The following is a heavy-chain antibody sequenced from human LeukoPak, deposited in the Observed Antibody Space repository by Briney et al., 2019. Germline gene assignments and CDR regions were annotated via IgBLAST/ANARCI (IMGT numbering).Heavy chain of an antibody. D-gene: IGHD2-21*01. V-gene: IGHV3-53*01. CDR1: GFTVSSNY. Sequence: PGGSLRLSCAASGFTVSSNYMSWVRQAPGKGLEWVSVIYSGGSTYYADSVKGRFTISRDNSKNTLYLQMNSLRAEDTAVYYCARVVSYYYGMDVWGQGTTVTVSS. CDR2: IYSGGST. J-gene: IGHJ6*02. CDR3: ARVVSYYYGMDV.